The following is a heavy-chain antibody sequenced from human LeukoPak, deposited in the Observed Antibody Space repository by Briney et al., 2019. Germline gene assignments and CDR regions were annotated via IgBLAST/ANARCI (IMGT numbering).Heavy chain of an antibody. CDR1: GYTFTSYY. J-gene: IGHJ4*02. V-gene: IGHV1-46*01. Sequence: ASVKVSCKASGYTFTSYYMHWVRQAPGQGLEWMGIINPSGGSTSYAQKFQGRVTMTRDTSTSTVYMELSSLRSEDTAVYYCALGVVPAAAEGGFDYWGQGTWSPSP. CDR2: INPSGGST. CDR3: ALGVVPAAAEGGFDY. D-gene: IGHD2-2*01.